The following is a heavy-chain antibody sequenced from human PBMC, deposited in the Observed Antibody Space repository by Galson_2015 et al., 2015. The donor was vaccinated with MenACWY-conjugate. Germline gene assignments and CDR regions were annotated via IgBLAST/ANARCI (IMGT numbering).Heavy chain of an antibody. CDR2: VNSDGSGT. V-gene: IGHV3-74*01. J-gene: IGHJ6*03. CDR3: ARSYVPGSDRKNYYMDF. D-gene: IGHD3-16*01. Sequence: SLRLSCAASGFTFSSYWMHWVRQAPGKGLVWASRVNSDGSGTGYADSVKGRFTISRDNAKNMLFLQMNSLNVEETAVYYCARSYVPGSDRKNYYMDFWGRGTTVTVSS. CDR1: GFTFSSYW.